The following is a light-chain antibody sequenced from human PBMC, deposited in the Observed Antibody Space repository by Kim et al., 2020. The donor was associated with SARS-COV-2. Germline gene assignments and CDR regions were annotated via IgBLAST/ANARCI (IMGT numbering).Light chain of an antibody. J-gene: IGKJ2*01. Sequence: LAAGERVTLSYSASQSVSNSYLAWHQQNPGQAPRLLIYAASSRATGIPDRFSGSGSGTDFTLTISRLEPEDFAVYYCQQYGDSPYTFGQGTKLEI. CDR2: AAS. CDR1: QSVSNSY. V-gene: IGKV3-20*01. CDR3: QQYGDSPYT.